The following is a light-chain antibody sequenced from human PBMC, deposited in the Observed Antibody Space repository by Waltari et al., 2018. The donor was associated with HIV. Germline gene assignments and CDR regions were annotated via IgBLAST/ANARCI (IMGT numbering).Light chain of an antibody. V-gene: IGKV1-39*01. Sequence: DIQMTQSPSSLSASIGDRVTITCRASQSISTYLNWYQQKPGKVPKLLIYAASNLQSGVPSRFSGSGSGTDFTLTVVSLQPEDFAAYYCQQSYSVSPTFGGGTKVEIK. CDR1: QSISTY. CDR2: AAS. CDR3: QQSYSVSPT. J-gene: IGKJ4*01.